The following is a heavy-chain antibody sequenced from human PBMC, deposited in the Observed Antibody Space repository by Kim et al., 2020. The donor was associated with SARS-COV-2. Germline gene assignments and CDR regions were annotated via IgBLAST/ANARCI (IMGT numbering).Heavy chain of an antibody. CDR3: GDYHGPGSHFTY. D-gene: IGHD3-10*01. Sequence: GGSLRLSCAASGFAFSRYGMTWVRQAPGKGLEWVSSFSSDDITYYADSVKGRFTISRDNSKNMLYLQMNSLRAEDTGVYYCGDYHGPGSHFTYWGQGT. J-gene: IGHJ4*02. CDR1: GFAFSRYG. CDR2: FSSDDIT. V-gene: IGHV3-23*01.